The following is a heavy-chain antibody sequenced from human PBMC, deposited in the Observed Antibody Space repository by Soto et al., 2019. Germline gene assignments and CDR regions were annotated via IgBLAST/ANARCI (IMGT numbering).Heavy chain of an antibody. D-gene: IGHD1-7*01. CDR3: AREVALRWELTDAFDI. CDR1: GFTFSNYN. J-gene: IGHJ3*02. CDR2: ITSSSSYI. V-gene: IGHV3-21*01. Sequence: GGSLRLSCAASGFTFSNYNMNWVRQAPGKGLEWVSSITSSSSYIYYADSLKGRFTISRDNAENSLYLQMNSLRVEDTAVYYCAREVALRWELTDAFDIWGQGTMVTVSS.